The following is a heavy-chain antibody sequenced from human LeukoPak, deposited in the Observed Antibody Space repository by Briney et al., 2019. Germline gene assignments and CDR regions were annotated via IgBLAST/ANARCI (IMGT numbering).Heavy chain of an antibody. J-gene: IGHJ4*02. CDR3: GGGHSSSSPPDY. CDR1: GGTFSSYA. V-gene: IGHV1-69*13. CDR2: IIPIFGTA. Sequence: SVKVSFTASGGTFSSYAISWVRQAPGQGLEWMGGIIPIFGTANYAQKFQGRVTITADESTSTAYMELSSLRSEDTAVYYCGGGHSSSSPPDYWGQGTLVTVSS. D-gene: IGHD6-13*01.